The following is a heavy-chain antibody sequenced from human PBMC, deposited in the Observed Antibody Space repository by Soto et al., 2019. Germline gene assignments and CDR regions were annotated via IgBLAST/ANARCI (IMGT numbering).Heavy chain of an antibody. J-gene: IGHJ4*02. D-gene: IGHD3-22*01. CDR2: IIPIFGTA. CDR1: GGTFSSYA. Sequence: GASVKVSCKASGGTFSSYAISWVRQAPGQGLEWMGGIIPIFGTANYAQKFQGRATITADESTSTAYMELSSLRSEDTAVYYCAATDYDSSGYSFDYWGQGTLVTVSS. CDR3: AATDYDSSGYSFDY. V-gene: IGHV1-69*13.